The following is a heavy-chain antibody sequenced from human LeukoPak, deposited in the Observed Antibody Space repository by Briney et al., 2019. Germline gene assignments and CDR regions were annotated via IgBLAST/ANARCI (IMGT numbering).Heavy chain of an antibody. CDR3: ARQGDSSGYYYPRVDYYYYGMDV. Sequence: GESLKISCKGSGYTFTTHWIGWVRQMPGKGLVWMGIIYPGDSDTRYSPSFQGQVTISADKSISTAYLQWSSLKASDTAMYYCARQGDSSGYYYPRVDYYYYGMDVWGQGTTVTVSS. CDR2: IYPGDSDT. J-gene: IGHJ6*02. CDR1: GYTFTTHW. D-gene: IGHD3-22*01. V-gene: IGHV5-51*01.